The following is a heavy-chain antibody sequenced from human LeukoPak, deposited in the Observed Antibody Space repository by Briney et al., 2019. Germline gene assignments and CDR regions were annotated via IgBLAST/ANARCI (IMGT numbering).Heavy chain of an antibody. J-gene: IGHJ4*02. CDR2: IYYSGST. V-gene: IGHV4-39*01. CDR1: GGSISSYY. Sequence: SETLSLTCTVSGGSISSYYWGWIRQPPGKGLEWIGSIYYSGSTYYNPSLKSRVTISVDTSKNQFSLKLSSVTAADTAVYYCARLSRYSSSWPSWGQGTLVTVSS. CDR3: ARLSRYSSSWPS. D-gene: IGHD6-13*01.